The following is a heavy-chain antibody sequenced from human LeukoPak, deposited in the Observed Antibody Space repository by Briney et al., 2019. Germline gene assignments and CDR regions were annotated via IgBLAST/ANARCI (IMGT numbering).Heavy chain of an antibody. J-gene: IGHJ4*02. Sequence: GGSLRLSCAASGSTFSSYSLNWVRQAPGKGLEWVSFISSSSITIYYADSVKGRFTISRDNAEKSLYLQMNSLRAEDTAVYYCARDRGGSYSAIDYWGQGTLVTVSS. D-gene: IGHD2-15*01. V-gene: IGHV3-48*04. CDR3: ARDRGGSYSAIDY. CDR2: ISSSSITI. CDR1: GSTFSSYS.